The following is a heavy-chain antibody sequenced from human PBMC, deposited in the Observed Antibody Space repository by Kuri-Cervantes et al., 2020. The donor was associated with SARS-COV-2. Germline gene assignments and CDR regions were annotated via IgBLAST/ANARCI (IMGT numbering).Heavy chain of an antibody. CDR1: GFTFSSYE. J-gene: IGHJ6*02. Sequence: GESLKISCAASGFTFSSYEMNWVRQAPGKGLVWVSRINSDGSSTSYADSVKGRFTISRDNAKNTLYLQMNSLRAEDTAVYYCARRAEYCSSTSCWLSGGMDVWGQGTTVTVSS. CDR2: INSDGSST. D-gene: IGHD2-2*01. V-gene: IGHV3-74*01. CDR3: ARRAEYCSSTSCWLSGGMDV.